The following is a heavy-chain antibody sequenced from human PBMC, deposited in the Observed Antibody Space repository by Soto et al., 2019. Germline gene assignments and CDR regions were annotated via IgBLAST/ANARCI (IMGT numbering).Heavy chain of an antibody. V-gene: IGHV3-11*06. D-gene: IGHD2-15*01. Sequence: PXGSLRLSCAASGFTFSDYYMSWIRQAPGKGLEWVSYISSSSSYTNYADSVKGRFTISRDNAKNSLYLQMNSLRAEDTAVYYCARDVRRYCSGGSCPKNYYGMDVWGQGTTVTVSS. CDR2: ISSSSSYT. CDR3: ARDVRRYCSGGSCPKNYYGMDV. J-gene: IGHJ6*02. CDR1: GFTFSDYY.